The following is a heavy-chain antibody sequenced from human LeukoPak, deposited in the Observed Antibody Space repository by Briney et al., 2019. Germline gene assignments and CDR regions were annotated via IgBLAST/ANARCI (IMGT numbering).Heavy chain of an antibody. CDR1: GYSISSGYY. Sequence: PSETLSLTCTVSGYSISSGYYWGWIRQPPGKGLEWIGYIYYSGSTNYNPSLKSRVTISVDTSKNQFSLKLSSVTAADTAVYYCARGGRDGYNYYFDYWGQGTLVTVSS. J-gene: IGHJ4*02. D-gene: IGHD5-24*01. CDR2: IYYSGST. V-gene: IGHV4-61*01. CDR3: ARGGRDGYNYYFDY.